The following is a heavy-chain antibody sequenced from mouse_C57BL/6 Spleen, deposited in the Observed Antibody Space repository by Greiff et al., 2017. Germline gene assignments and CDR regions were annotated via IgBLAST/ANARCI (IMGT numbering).Heavy chain of an antibody. V-gene: IGHV1-50*01. CDR2: IDPSDSYT. J-gene: IGHJ4*01. CDR3: ARYYYGYYYAMDY. CDR1: GYTFTSYW. D-gene: IGHD1-1*01. Sequence: QVQLQQPGAELVKPGASVKLSCKASGYTFTSYWMQWVKQRPGQGLEWIGEIDPSDSYTNYNQKFKGKATLTVDTSSSTAYMQLSSLKSEDSAVYYCARYYYGYYYAMDYWGQGTSVTVSS.